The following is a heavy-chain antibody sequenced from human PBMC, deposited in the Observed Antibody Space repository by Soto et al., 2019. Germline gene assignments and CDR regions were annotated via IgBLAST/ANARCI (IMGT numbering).Heavy chain of an antibody. J-gene: IGHJ4*02. CDR1: GASISYGGFS. Sequence: SETLSLTCTVSGASISYGGFSWSWIRQSPGKGLEWIGYISHLENTYLHPSFKSRLTMSIDRTRNQFSLKLSSVTTADMAVYYCARGGGYDSFDYWGQGVLVTVSS. D-gene: IGHD5-12*01. CDR2: ISHLENT. V-gene: IGHV4-30-2*06. CDR3: ARGGGYDSFDY.